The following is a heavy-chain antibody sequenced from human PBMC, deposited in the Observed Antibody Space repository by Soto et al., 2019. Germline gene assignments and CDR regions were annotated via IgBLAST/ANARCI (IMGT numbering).Heavy chain of an antibody. CDR1: GFTFSSYG. J-gene: IGHJ5*02. CDR3: AIVGQPRAPPRNNWFDP. CDR2: IWYDGSNK. V-gene: IGHV3-33*01. D-gene: IGHD2-2*01. Sequence: QVQLVESGGGVVKPGRSLRLSCAASGFTFSSYGMHWVRQAPGKGLEWVAVIWYDGSNKYYADSVKGRFTISRDNSKNTLYLQMNSLNAEDTAVYYCAIVGQPRAPPRNNWFDPWGQGTLVTVSS.